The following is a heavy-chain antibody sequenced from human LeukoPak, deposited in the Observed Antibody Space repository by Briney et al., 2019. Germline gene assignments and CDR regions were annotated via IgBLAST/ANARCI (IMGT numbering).Heavy chain of an antibody. CDR1: GGSISSGGYS. Sequence: PSETLSLTCAVSGGSISSGGYSWSWIRQPPGKGLEWIGYIYHSGSTYYNPSLKSRVTISVDRSKNQFSLKLSSVTAADTAVYYCARGGWTVTTYFDYWGQGTLVTVSS. J-gene: IGHJ4*02. CDR3: ARGGWTVTTYFDY. V-gene: IGHV4-30-2*01. CDR2: IYHSGST. D-gene: IGHD4-17*01.